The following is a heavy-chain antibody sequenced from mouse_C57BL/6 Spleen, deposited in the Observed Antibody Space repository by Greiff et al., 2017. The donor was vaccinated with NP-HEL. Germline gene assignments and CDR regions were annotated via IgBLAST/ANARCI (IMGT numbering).Heavy chain of an antibody. CDR3: ARGAYDYDPRGYFDY. V-gene: IGHV5-4*01. CDR1: GFTFSSYA. J-gene: IGHJ2*01. Sequence: EVQGVESGGGLVKPGGSLKLSCAASGFTFSSYAMSWVRQTPEKGLEWVATISDGGSYSYYPDSVKGRFTISSDNAKNNLYLQMSHLKSEDTAMYYCARGAYDYDPRGYFDYWGQGTTLTVSS. CDR2: ISDGGSYS. D-gene: IGHD2-4*01.